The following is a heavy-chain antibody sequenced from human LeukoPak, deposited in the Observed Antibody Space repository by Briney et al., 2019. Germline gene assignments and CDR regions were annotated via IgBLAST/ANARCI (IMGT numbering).Heavy chain of an antibody. D-gene: IGHD2-15*01. CDR2: IYYSGST. V-gene: IGHV4-59*01. J-gene: IGHJ5*02. CDR1: GGSISSYY. CDR3: ARRYCSGGSCSFDP. Sequence: SGTLSLTCTVSGGSISSYYWSWIRQPPGKGLEWIGYIYYSGSTNYNPFLKSRVTISVDTSKNQFSLKLSSVTAADTAVYYCARRYCSGGSCSFDPWGQGTLVTVSS.